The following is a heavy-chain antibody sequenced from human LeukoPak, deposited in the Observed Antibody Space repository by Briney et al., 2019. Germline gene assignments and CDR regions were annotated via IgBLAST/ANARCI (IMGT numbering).Heavy chain of an antibody. CDR2: TYYRSKWNK. J-gene: IGHJ4*02. V-gene: IGHV6-1*01. CDR3: ATGDIAFDY. D-gene: IGHD3-9*01. CDR1: GDSVSSNSAV. Sequence: SQTLSLTCPVSGDSVSSNSAVWNWIRQAPSRGLEWLGKTYYRSKWNKGYAISVKSRISINPDTSKNQFTLQLNSVTPEDAAVYYCATGDIAFDYWGQGILVTVSS.